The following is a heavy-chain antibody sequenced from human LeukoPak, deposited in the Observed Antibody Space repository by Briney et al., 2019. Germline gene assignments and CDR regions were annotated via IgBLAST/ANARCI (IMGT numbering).Heavy chain of an antibody. V-gene: IGHV3-11*04. Sequence: GGSLRLSCAASGFTFSDYYMSWIRQAPGKGLEWVSYISSSGSTIYYADSVKGRFTISRDNTKNSVYLQMNSLRAEDTAVYYCARDLHFNRWYGNWFDPWGQGTLVTVSS. CDR3: ARDLHFNRWYGNWFDP. CDR2: ISSSGSTI. CDR1: GFTFSDYY. J-gene: IGHJ5*02. D-gene: IGHD3-16*02.